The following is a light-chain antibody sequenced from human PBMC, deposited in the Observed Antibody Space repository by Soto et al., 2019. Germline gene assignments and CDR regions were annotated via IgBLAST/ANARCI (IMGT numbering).Light chain of an antibody. CDR2: DAS. J-gene: IGKJ2*01. V-gene: IGKV3-11*01. CDR3: QQRSNWPPYT. Sequence: EIVLTQSPATLSLSPRERATLSCRASQSVSSYLAWYQQKPGQAPRLLIYDASNRATGIPARFSGSGSGTYFTLNISSLEPEDFAVYYCQQRSNWPPYTFGQGTKLEIK. CDR1: QSVSSY.